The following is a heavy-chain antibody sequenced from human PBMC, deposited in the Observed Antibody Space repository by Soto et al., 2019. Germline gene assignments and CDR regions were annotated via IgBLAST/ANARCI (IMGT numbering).Heavy chain of an antibody. V-gene: IGHV1-69*12. CDR2: ITPMFGVA. CDR3: ARDGEKTDGFYL. Sequence: QVHLVQSGAEVKEPGSSVRVSCKASGGSFHKFGFNWVRQAPGQGLQWMGDITPMFGVAEYAQRLKDRLTISADESTETIYMELLGLRSEDTAIYYWARDGEKTDGFYLWGPGKMVTVSS. J-gene: IGHJ3*01. CDR1: GGSFHKFG. D-gene: IGHD3-10*01.